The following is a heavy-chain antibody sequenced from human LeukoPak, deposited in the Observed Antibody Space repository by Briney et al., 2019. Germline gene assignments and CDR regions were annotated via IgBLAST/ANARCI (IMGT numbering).Heavy chain of an antibody. V-gene: IGHV1-2*06. CDR3: ARVAIYYYDGRTAVRLEDY. Sequence: ASVKVSCKASGYTFTGYYMHWVRQAPGQGREWMGRINPNSGGTNYAQKFQGRVTMTRDTSSSTDYMELSRLRSDDTAVYYCARVAIYYYDGRTAVRLEDYWGQGPLVTVSS. D-gene: IGHD3-22*01. CDR1: GYTFTGYY. J-gene: IGHJ4*02. CDR2: INPNSGGT.